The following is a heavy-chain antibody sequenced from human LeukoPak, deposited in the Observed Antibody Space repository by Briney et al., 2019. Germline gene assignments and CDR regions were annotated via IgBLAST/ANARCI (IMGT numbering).Heavy chain of an antibody. Sequence: PGGSLRLSCAASGFTFSSYEMNWVRQAPGKGLEWVSAISGSGVSTYYADSVKGRFTISRDNSKNTLYLQIHSLRAEDTALYYCAKGKGSSSSYWWGQGTLVTVSS. CDR2: ISGSGVST. J-gene: IGHJ4*02. D-gene: IGHD2-8*02. CDR3: AKGKGSSSSYW. V-gene: IGHV3-23*01. CDR1: GFTFSSYE.